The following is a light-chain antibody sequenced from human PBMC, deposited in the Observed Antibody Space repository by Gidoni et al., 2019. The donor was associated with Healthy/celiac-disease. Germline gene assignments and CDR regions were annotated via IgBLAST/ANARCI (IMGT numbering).Light chain of an antibody. V-gene: IGKV1-39*01. CDR3: QQSYSTPLGG. J-gene: IGKJ1*01. CDR2: AAS. Sequence: DIQMTQSPSSLSASVGDRVTITCRASQSISSYLNWYQQKPGKAPKLLIYAASSLQSGVPSRFSGSGSGTDFTLTISSLQPEDFATYDCQQSYSTPLGGFGQGTKVEIK. CDR1: QSISSY.